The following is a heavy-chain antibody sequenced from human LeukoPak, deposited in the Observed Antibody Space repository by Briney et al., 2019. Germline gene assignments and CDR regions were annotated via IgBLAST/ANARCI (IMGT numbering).Heavy chain of an antibody. V-gene: IGHV3-21*01. J-gene: IGHJ4*02. CDR1: GFTFSSYS. CDR2: ISSSSSYI. Sequence: PGGSLRLSCAASGFTFSSYSMNWVRQAPGKGLERVSSISSSSSYIYYADSVKGRFTTSRDNAKNSLYLQMNSLRAEDTAVYYCASLLRGVPPYWGQGTLVTVSS. D-gene: IGHD3-10*01. CDR3: ASLLRGVPPY.